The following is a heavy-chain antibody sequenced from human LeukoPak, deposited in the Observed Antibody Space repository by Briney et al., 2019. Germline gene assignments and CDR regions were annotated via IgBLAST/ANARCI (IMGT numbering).Heavy chain of an antibody. J-gene: IGHJ4*02. D-gene: IGHD6-6*01. Sequence: PGGSLRLSCSPSGCTFSSFAMHWVRQAPGKGLEYVSHISRNGGSTYYAHSVKGSFTISRDNSKNTLYLQMSSLRAEDTAVYYCVRSDWNSLTYQYSSQLLDYWRQGAMVSVSS. CDR2: ISRNGGST. V-gene: IGHV3-64D*09. CDR3: VRSDWNSLTYQYSSQLLDY. CDR1: GCTFSSFA.